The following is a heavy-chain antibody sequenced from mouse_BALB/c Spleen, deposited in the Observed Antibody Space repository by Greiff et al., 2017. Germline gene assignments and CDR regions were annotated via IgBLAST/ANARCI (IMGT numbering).Heavy chain of an antibody. CDR3: ARRANWEWIAY. V-gene: IGHV1-7*01. D-gene: IGHD4-1*01. CDR2: INPSTGYT. CDR1: GYTFTSYW. Sequence: VQLQQSGAELAKPGASVKMSCKASGYTFTSYWMHWVKQRPGQGLEWIGYINPSTGYTEYNQKFKDKATLTADKSSSTAYMQLSSLTSEDSAVYYCARRANWEWIAYWGQGTLVTVSA. J-gene: IGHJ3*01.